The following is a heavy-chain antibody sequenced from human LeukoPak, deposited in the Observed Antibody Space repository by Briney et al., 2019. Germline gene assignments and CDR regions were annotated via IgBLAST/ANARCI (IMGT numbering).Heavy chain of an antibody. Sequence: PSETLSLTCAVSGGSISSGGYSWSWIRQPPGKGLEWIGYIYHSGSTYYYPSLKSRVTISVDRSKNQFSLKLSSVTAADTAVYYCARASGYGGAYFDYWGQGTLVTVSS. CDR1: GGSISSGGYS. CDR3: ARASGYGGAYFDY. D-gene: IGHD5-12*01. J-gene: IGHJ4*02. CDR2: IYHSGST. V-gene: IGHV4-30-2*01.